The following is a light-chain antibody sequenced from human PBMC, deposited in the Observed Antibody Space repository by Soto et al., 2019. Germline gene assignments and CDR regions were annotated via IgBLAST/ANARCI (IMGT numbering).Light chain of an antibody. CDR3: QRRRSWPPLT. J-gene: IGKJ4*01. CDR1: ENVDIY. CDR2: DGS. V-gene: IGKV3-11*01. Sequence: EIVLTQSPATLSLSPGERATLSCRASENVDIYLAWYQQKPGQAPRLLIYDGSNRATGIPARFSGSGSGTDFTLTISSLEPEDFAIYYCQRRRSWPPLTLGGGTRVEI.